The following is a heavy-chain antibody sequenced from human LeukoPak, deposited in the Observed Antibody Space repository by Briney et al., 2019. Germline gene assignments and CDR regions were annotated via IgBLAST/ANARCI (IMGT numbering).Heavy chain of an antibody. CDR1: GFTFSSYW. CDR3: ARDREYASYYDFWSGFNWFDP. J-gene: IGHJ5*02. D-gene: IGHD3-3*01. Sequence: GGSLRLSCAASGFTFSSYWMSWVRQAPGKGLEWVANIKQDGSEKYYVDSVKGRFTISRDNAKNSLYLQMNSLRAEDTAVYYCARDREYASYYDFWSGFNWFDPWGQGTLVTVSS. CDR2: IKQDGSEK. V-gene: IGHV3-7*01.